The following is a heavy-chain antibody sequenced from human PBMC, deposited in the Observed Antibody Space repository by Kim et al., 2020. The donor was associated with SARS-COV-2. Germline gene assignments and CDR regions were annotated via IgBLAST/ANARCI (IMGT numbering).Heavy chain of an antibody. CDR2: FDPKDDKT. V-gene: IGHV1-24*01. CDR1: GSTLTELF. Sequence: ASVKVSCKVSGSTLTELFIHWVRQTPGKGLEWMGGFDPKDDKTVYAQKFQGRVTMTEDTPTDIAYMDLSSLRSEDTAVYYCETDLGLTYYYSYGFDVWGQGAPVTVSS. CDR3: ETDLGLTYYYSYGFDV. J-gene: IGHJ6*02.